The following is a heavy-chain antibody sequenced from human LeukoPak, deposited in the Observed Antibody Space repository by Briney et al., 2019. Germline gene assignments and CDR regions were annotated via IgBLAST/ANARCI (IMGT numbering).Heavy chain of an antibody. J-gene: IGHJ4*02. CDR2: MWYDGSNK. Sequence: GRSLRLSCGASGFTFSSYGMHWVRQAPGKGLEWVAVMWYDGSNKYYAASVKGRFTISRDNSANTLYLKMNSLRSEDTAVYYCARGTNWNYFDHWGQGTPVTVSS. V-gene: IGHV3-33*01. CDR1: GFTFSSYG. D-gene: IGHD1-20*01. CDR3: ARGTNWNYFDH.